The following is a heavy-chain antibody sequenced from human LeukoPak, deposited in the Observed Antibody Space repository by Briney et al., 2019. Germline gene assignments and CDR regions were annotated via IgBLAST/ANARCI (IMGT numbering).Heavy chain of an antibody. V-gene: IGHV3-53*01. J-gene: IGHJ5*02. Sequence: GGSLRLSCAASGFTVSSNYMSWVRQAPGKGLEWLSAIYSGGTTYYADSVKGRFTISRDNSKNTLYLQMNSLRAEDTAVYYCARHDNWAGWFDPWGQGTLVTVSS. CDR2: IYSGGTT. D-gene: IGHD3-22*01. CDR3: ARHDNWAGWFDP. CDR1: GFTVSSNY.